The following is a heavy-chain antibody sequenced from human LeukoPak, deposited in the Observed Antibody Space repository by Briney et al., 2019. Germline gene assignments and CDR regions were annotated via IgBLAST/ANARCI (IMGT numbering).Heavy chain of an antibody. J-gene: IGHJ4*02. Sequence: ASVKVSCKASLGTLSSYTISWVRPAPGRGLEWMGGIIPIFGTANYAQTFQGRVTTTADESTSTAYMELSSLRSEDTAAYYCASSVAGTVDYWGQGTLVTVSS. CDR3: ASSVAGTVDY. V-gene: IGHV1-69*13. CDR2: IIPIFGTA. CDR1: LGTLSSYT. D-gene: IGHD6-19*01.